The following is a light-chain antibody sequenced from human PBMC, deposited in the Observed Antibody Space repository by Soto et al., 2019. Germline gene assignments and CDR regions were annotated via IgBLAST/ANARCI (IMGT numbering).Light chain of an antibody. CDR1: QEISNY. Sequence: DLQMIQSPSSLSASVGDRVTITCQASQEISNYLNWYQQKPGKAPKLLIYDAYNLERGVPSRFSGRGSGTDFTFTISSLQPKDFATYYCQQYDHLPRTFGGGTKVENK. J-gene: IGKJ4*02. CDR2: DAY. CDR3: QQYDHLPRT. V-gene: IGKV1-33*01.